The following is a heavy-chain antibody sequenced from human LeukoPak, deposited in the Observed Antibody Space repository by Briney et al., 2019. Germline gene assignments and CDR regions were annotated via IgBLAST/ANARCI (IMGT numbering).Heavy chain of an antibody. Sequence: RASVKVSCKASAYTFTSYAMHWVRQAPGQRLEWMGWINAGNGNTKYSQKFQGRVTITRDTSASTAYMELSSLRSEDTAVYYCARSYDFWSGYSLLDYWGQGTLVTVSS. V-gene: IGHV1-3*01. D-gene: IGHD3-3*01. CDR2: INAGNGNT. CDR3: ARSYDFWSGYSLLDY. J-gene: IGHJ4*02. CDR1: AYTFTSYA.